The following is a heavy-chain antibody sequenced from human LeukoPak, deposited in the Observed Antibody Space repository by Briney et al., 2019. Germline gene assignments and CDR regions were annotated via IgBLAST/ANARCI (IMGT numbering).Heavy chain of an antibody. J-gene: IGHJ4*02. CDR1: GVTFSSYA. CDR3: ATGYSAWSFGY. Sequence: PGRSLRLSCAASGVTFSSYAMYWVRQAPGKGLDWVAVISYDGSNKYYADSVKGRFTISRDNSKNALYLQMNSLRAEDTAMYLCATGYSAWSFGYWGQGTLVTVSS. D-gene: IGHD6-19*01. CDR2: ISYDGSNK. V-gene: IGHV3-30-3*01.